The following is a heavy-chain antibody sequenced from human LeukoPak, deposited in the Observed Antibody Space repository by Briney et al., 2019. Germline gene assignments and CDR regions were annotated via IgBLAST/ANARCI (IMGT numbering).Heavy chain of an antibody. D-gene: IGHD3-22*01. V-gene: IGHV3-23*01. CDR1: GFTFSSYA. Sequence: GGSLRLSCAASGFTFSSYAMSWVRQAPGKGLEWVSAISGSGGSTYYADSVKGRFTISRDNSKNTLYLQMSSLRAEDTAVYYCAKVSSGYQILDYWGQGTLVTVSS. CDR3: AKVSSGYQILDY. CDR2: ISGSGGST. J-gene: IGHJ4*02.